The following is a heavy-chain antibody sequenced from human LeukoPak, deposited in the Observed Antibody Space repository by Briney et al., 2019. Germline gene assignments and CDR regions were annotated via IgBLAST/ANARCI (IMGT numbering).Heavy chain of an antibody. CDR1: GFIFSNYG. Sequence: GRSLRLSCAASGFIFSNYGMHWVRQAPGKGLEWVAVISYDGSKKYYADSVKGRFTISRDNSKNTLYLQMNSLRAEDTAVYYCAKEGYCRGGSCYAADFWGQGTLVTVSS. D-gene: IGHD2-15*01. V-gene: IGHV3-30*18. CDR2: ISYDGSKK. CDR3: AKEGYCRGGSCYAADF. J-gene: IGHJ4*02.